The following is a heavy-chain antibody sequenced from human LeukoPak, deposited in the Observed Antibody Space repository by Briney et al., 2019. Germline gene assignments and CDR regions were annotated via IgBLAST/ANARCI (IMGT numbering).Heavy chain of an antibody. CDR2: ISGSGGST. J-gene: IGHJ6*03. Sequence: GGSLRLSCAASGFTFSSYAMSWVRQAPGKGLEWVSAISGSGGSTYYADSVKGRFTISRDNSKNTLYLQMNSLRAEDTAVYYCAKDQIGKKWYYYYMDVWGKGTTVTVSS. V-gene: IGHV3-23*01. CDR3: AKDQIGKKWYYYYMDV. CDR1: GFTFSSYA. D-gene: IGHD2-8*01.